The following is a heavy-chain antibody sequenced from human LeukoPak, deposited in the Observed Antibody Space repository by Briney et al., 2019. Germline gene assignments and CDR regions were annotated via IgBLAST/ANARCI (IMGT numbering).Heavy chain of an antibody. CDR2: ISGSGITI. V-gene: IGHV3-11*01. D-gene: IGHD1-26*01. CDR1: GVTFDDYY. Sequence: GSLRLSCAASGVTFDDYYMSWVRQAPGKGLEWVSHISGSGITIYYSHSLKGRFTISGDNAKSSLYLHMNSLRVEDTAFYFCARESSTLATCHYFDYWGQGALVTVSS. J-gene: IGHJ4*02. CDR3: ARESSTLATCHYFDY.